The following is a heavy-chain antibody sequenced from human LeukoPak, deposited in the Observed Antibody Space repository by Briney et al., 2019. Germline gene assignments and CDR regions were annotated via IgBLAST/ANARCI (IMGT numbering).Heavy chain of an antibody. CDR2: IYYSGST. V-gene: IGHV4-59*01. D-gene: IGHD6-19*01. CDR3: ARDPIGSGGTIDY. CDR1: GGSISGYC. Sequence: SETLSLTCTVSGGSISGYCWSWIRQPPGKGLEWIGYIYYSGSTNYNPSLKSRVTISVDTSKNQFSLKLSSVTAADTAIYFCARDPIGSGGTIDYWGQGTLVTVSS. J-gene: IGHJ4*02.